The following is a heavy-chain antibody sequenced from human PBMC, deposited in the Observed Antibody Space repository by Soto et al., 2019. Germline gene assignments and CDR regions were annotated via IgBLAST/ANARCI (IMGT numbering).Heavy chain of an antibody. CDR2: ISSSGSTV. V-gene: IGHV3-48*03. J-gene: IGHJ6*02. D-gene: IGHD6-19*01. CDR1: GFTFSSYE. Sequence: HPGGSLRLSCAASGFTFSSYEMNWVRQAPGKGLEWVSYISSSGSTVYYADSVKGRFTISRDNAKNSLYLQMNSLRAEDTAVYYCERGGDSSGWSSVLGYYYGMDVWGQGTTVTVSS. CDR3: ERGGDSSGWSSVLGYYYGMDV.